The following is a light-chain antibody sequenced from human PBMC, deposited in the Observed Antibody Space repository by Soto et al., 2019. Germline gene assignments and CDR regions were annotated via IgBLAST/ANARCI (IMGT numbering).Light chain of an antibody. J-gene: IGLJ1*01. CDR1: RREGGGYNY. CDR2: DVS. V-gene: IGLV2-14*01. Sequence: SSPTQPAPLSGAPGQSITISCPGNRREGGGYNYVSWYQQHPGKAPKLMIYDVSHRPSGVSDRFSGSKSGNTASLTISGLQAEDEADYYCSSYTSSSTPFYVFGTGTKVTVL. CDR3: SSYTSSSTPFYV.